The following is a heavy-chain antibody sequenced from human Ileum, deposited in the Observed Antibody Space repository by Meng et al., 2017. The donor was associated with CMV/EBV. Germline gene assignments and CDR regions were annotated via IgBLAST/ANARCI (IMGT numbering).Heavy chain of an antibody. D-gene: IGHD1-26*01. Sequence: GESLKISCAASGFIFSSDWMHWVRQAPGKGLMWVARVDSAGSGTSYADSVKGRFTISRDNARNTLYLQMNSLRVEDTAVYYCLLIAGTTEGGVDAFDVWGQGTKVTVSS. V-gene: IGHV3-74*01. J-gene: IGHJ3*01. CDR2: VDSAGSGT. CDR1: GFIFSSDW. CDR3: LLIAGTTEGGVDAFDV.